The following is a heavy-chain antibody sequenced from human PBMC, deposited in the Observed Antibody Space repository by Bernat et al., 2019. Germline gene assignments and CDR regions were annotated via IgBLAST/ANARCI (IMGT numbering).Heavy chain of an antibody. CDR2: ISGSGGST. V-gene: IGHV3-23*04. Sequence: EVQLVESGGGLVQPGGSLRLSCAASGFPFSEAWMSWVRQAPGKGLEWVSAISGSGGSTYYADSVKGRFTISRDNSKNTLYLQMNSLRAEDTAVYSCAKGYYDSSGRRGLFDYWGQGTLVTVSS. D-gene: IGHD3-22*01. CDR1: GFPFSEAW. J-gene: IGHJ4*02. CDR3: AKGYYDSSGRRGLFDY.